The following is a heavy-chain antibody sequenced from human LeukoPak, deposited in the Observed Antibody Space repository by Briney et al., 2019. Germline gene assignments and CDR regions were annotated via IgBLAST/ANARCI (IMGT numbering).Heavy chain of an antibody. Sequence: PGGSLRLSCAASGFTFSNYGMHWVRQAPGKGLEWVAVISYDGSNKYYAESVKGRFTISRDNSKNTLYLQMNSLRAEDTAVYYCAKPHLLWFGDYGMDVWGQGTTVTVSS. V-gene: IGHV3-30*18. J-gene: IGHJ6*02. CDR2: ISYDGSNK. D-gene: IGHD3-10*01. CDR3: AKPHLLWFGDYGMDV. CDR1: GFTFSNYG.